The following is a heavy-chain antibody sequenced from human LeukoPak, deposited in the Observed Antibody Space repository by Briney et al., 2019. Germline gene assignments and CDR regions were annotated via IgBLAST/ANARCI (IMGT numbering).Heavy chain of an antibody. J-gene: IGHJ3*02. CDR2: ISSSSSYI. D-gene: IGHD3-22*01. CDR1: GFTFSSYS. CDR3: ARDQEPTYYYDSSGYYYSGLGGAFDI. V-gene: IGHV3-21*01. Sequence: GGSLRLSCAASGFTFSSYSMNWVRQAPGKGLEWVSSISSSSSYIYYADSVKGRFTISRDNAKNSLYLQMNSLRAEDTAVYYCARDQEPTYYYDSSGYYYSGLGGAFDIWGQATMVTVSS.